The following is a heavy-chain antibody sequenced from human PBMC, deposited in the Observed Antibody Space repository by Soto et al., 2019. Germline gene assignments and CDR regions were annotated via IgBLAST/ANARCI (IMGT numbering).Heavy chain of an antibody. Sequence: SETLSLTCTVSGGSISSSTYYWGWIRQPPGKGLEWIGSMYYSGTTYYNASLKSRVTISVDTSKNQFSLKLSSVTAADTAVYYCARGGYESYSSSWYRDGYYYYGMDVWGQGTTVTVSS. J-gene: IGHJ6*02. V-gene: IGHV4-39*01. CDR1: GGSISSSTYY. D-gene: IGHD6-13*01. CDR2: MYYSGTT. CDR3: ARGGYESYSSSWYRDGYYYYGMDV.